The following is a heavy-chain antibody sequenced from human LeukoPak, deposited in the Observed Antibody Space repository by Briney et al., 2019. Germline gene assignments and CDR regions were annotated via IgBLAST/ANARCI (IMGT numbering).Heavy chain of an antibody. J-gene: IGHJ4*01. CDR1: GFVFKNYW. V-gene: IGHV3-7*01. D-gene: IGHD2-21*02. CDR3: GKSEVTIPDSH. Sequence: GGSLRLSCAASGFVFKNYWMSWVRQAPGKGLEWLANINYDGSQKYHVDSVKGRFTISRDNAKNSLYLQMNSLRVEDTSVYYCGKSEVTIPDSHWGQGTPVTVSS. CDR2: INYDGSQK.